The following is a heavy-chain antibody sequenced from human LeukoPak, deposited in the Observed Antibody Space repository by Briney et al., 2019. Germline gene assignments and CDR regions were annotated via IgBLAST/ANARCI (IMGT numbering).Heavy chain of an antibody. D-gene: IGHD2-15*01. V-gene: IGHV3-7*01. J-gene: IGHJ4*02. Sequence: GGSLRLSCAASGFSFTNYWMSWVRQAPGKGLEWVANVKEDGTTKQYVDSVKGRFTISRDDAKNSLYLQMDSLRAEDTAVYYCVSQEVVPHWGQGTLVSVSS. CDR2: VKEDGTTK. CDR1: GFSFTNYW. CDR3: VSQEVVPH.